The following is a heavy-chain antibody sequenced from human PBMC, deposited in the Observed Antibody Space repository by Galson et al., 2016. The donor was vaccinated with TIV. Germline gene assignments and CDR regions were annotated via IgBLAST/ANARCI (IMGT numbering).Heavy chain of an antibody. CDR1: GFTFSNAW. D-gene: IGHD6-13*01. CDR2: IKSKTDGGTT. CDR3: TTARISAAEWYYYGMDV. Sequence: SLRLSCAASGFTFSNAWMSWVRQAPGKGLEWVGRIKSKTDGGTTDYAAPVKGRFTISRDDSKNTLHLQMNSLKTEDTAVYYCTTARISAAEWYYYGMDVWGQGTTVTVSS. J-gene: IGHJ6*02. V-gene: IGHV3-15*01.